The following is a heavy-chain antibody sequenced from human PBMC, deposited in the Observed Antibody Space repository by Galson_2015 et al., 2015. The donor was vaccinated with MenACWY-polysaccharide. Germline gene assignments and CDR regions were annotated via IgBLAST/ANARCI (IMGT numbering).Heavy chain of an antibody. CDR3: ARVPYCGGDCYPLFDY. V-gene: IGHV3-11*01. CDR1: GFTSSDYY. CDR2: ISSSGSTK. J-gene: IGHJ4*02. D-gene: IGHD2-21*02. Sequence: SLRLSCAASGFTSSDYYMTWIRQAPGEELEWVSYISSSGSTKYYADSVRGRFTISRDNAKNSLYLQMSSLRAEDTAVYYCARVPYCGGDCYPLFDYWGQGT.